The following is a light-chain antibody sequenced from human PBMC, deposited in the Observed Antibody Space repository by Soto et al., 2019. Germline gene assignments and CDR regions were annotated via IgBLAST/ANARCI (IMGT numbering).Light chain of an antibody. CDR1: SSNIGNNY. CDR2: ENN. CDR3: GTWDSSRRAYV. J-gene: IGLJ1*01. V-gene: IGLV1-51*02. Sequence: QSVLTQPPSVSAAPGQKVTISCSGSSSNIGNNYVSWYQQLPGTAPKLLIYENNKRPSGIPDRFSGSKSGTSAAVGITGLQTGDEADYYCGTWDSSRRAYVFGTETKVTVL.